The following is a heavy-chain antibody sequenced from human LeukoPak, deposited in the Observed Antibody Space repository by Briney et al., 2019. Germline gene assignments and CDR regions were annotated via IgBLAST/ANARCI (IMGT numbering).Heavy chain of an antibody. D-gene: IGHD6-19*01. V-gene: IGHV3-33*01. CDR3: ARDRYSSGWPDC. J-gene: IGHJ4*02. Sequence: GGSLRLSCAASGFTFSSYGMHWVRRAPGKGLEWVAVIWYDGSNKYYADSVKGRFTISRDNSKNTLYLQMNSLRAEDTAVYYCARDRYSSGWPDCWGQGTLVTVSS. CDR2: IWYDGSNK. CDR1: GFTFSSYG.